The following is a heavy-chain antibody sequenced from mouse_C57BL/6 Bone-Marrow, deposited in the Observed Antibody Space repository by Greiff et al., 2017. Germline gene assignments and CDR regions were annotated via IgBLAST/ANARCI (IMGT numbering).Heavy chain of an antibody. J-gene: IGHJ4*01. Sequence: QVQLQQSGAELARPGASVTLSCKASGYTFTSYGISWVKQRTGQGLEWIGEIYPRSGNTYYNEKFKGKATLTADKSSSTAYMELRSLTSEDSAVYFCARWGLFITTVVEAMDYWGQGTSVTVSS. CDR2: IYPRSGNT. CDR3: ARWGLFITTVVEAMDY. V-gene: IGHV1-81*01. CDR1: GYTFTSYG. D-gene: IGHD1-1*01.